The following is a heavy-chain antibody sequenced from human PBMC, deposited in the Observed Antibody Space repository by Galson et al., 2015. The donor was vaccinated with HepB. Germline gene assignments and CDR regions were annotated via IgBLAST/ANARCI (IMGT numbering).Heavy chain of an antibody. CDR3: ARDGTVVPPWFDP. V-gene: IGHV1-2*02. D-gene: IGHD2-2*01. Sequence: SVKVSCKASGYTFTGYYMHWVRQAPGQGLEWMGWINPNSGGTNYAQKFQGGVTMTRDTSISTAYMELSRLRSDDTAVYYCARDGTVVPPWFDPWGQGTLVTVSS. CDR1: GYTFTGYY. J-gene: IGHJ5*02. CDR2: INPNSGGT.